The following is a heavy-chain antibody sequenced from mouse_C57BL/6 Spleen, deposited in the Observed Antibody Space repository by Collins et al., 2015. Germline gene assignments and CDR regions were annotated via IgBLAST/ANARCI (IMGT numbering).Heavy chain of an antibody. V-gene: IGHV1-26*01. Sequence: EVQLQQSGPELVKPGASVKISCKASGYTFTDYYMNWVKQSHGKSLEWIGDINPNNGGTTYNQKFKGKATLTVDKSSSTAYMELRSLTSEDSAVCYCAGYGNYPYYFDYWGQGTTLTVSS. D-gene: IGHD2-1*01. CDR1: GYTFTDYY. CDR3: AGYGNYPYYFDY. J-gene: IGHJ2*01. CDR2: INPNNGGT.